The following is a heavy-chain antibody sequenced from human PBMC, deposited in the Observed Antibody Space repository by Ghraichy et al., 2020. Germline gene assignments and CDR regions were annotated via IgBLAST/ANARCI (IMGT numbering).Heavy chain of an antibody. D-gene: IGHD3-16*02. J-gene: IGHJ4*02. CDR1: GGSISSGIYY. Sequence: SCTVSGGSISSGIYYWSWIRQPAGKGLEWIGRFYISGSTDYNPSLKSRVTISVDTSKNQFSLKLDSVTAADTAVYYCARGHYDSVWGSYRRFDYWGQGTLVTVSS. V-gene: IGHV4-61*02. CDR3: ARGHYDSVWGSYRRFDY. CDR2: FYISGST.